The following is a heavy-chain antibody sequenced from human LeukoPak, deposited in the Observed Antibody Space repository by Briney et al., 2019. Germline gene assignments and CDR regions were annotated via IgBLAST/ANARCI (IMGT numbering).Heavy chain of an antibody. D-gene: IGHD5-18*01. Sequence: SETLSLTCTVSLDSTTSNFWSWVRQPPGKGLEWIGEINHSGSTNYNPSLKSRVTISVDTSKNQFSLKLSSVTAADTAVYYCAGVDTAMAQFDYWGQGTLVTVSS. CDR1: LDSTTSNF. V-gene: IGHV4-34*01. CDR2: INHSGST. J-gene: IGHJ4*02. CDR3: AGVDTAMAQFDY.